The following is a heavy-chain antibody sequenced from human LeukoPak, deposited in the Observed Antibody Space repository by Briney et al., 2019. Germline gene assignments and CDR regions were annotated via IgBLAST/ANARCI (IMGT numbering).Heavy chain of an antibody. Sequence: QSGGSLRLSCAASGFTFSSYGMHWVRQAPGKGLEGVAFIRYDGSNKYYADSVKGRFTISRDNSKNTLYLQMNSLRAEDTAVYYCAKDERYYDFWSGVRAFDYWGQGTLVTVSS. D-gene: IGHD3-3*01. V-gene: IGHV3-30*02. CDR1: GFTFSSYG. J-gene: IGHJ4*02. CDR3: AKDERYYDFWSGVRAFDY. CDR2: IRYDGSNK.